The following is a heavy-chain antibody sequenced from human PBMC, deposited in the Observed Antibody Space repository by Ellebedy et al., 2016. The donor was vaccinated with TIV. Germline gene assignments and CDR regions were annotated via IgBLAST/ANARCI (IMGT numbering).Heavy chain of an antibody. V-gene: IGHV3-49*03. CDR2: IRSKAYGGTA. J-gene: IGHJ4*02. Sequence: GGSLRLSRTASGFTFGDYAVSWFRQAPGMGLEWIGFIRSKAYGGTAEYAASVKDRFTVSRDDSKNIAYLQMNSLKTEDTAVYYCTRDRTSFFPFNFDCWGQGTLVTVSS. CDR1: GFTFGDYA. CDR3: TRDRTSFFPFNFDC. D-gene: IGHD2-2*01.